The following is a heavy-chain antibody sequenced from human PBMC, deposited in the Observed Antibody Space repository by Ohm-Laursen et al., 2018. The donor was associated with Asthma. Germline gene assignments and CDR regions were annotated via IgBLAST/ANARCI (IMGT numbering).Heavy chain of an antibody. V-gene: IGHV3-30*03. CDR1: GFTFSSYG. CDR2: ISSTGSNK. CDR3: ARDRGYFDL. Sequence: SLRLSCTASGFTFSSYGVHWVRQAPGKGLEWVAVISSTGSNKYYADSVKGRFTISRDNSKNTLYLQMNSLRAEDTAVYYCARDRGYFDLWGRGTLVTVSS. D-gene: IGHD3-10*01. J-gene: IGHJ2*01.